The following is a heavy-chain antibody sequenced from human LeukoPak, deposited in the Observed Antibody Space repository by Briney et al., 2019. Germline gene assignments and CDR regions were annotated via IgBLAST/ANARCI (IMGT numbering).Heavy chain of an antibody. CDR3: AREGAGRSWYSRYYYGMDV. CDR2: IYSGGST. V-gene: IGHV3-53*01. D-gene: IGHD6-13*01. Sequence: GGSLRLSCAASGFTVSSNYMSWVRQAPGKGLEWVSVIYSGGSTYYADSVKGRFTISRDNSKNTLYLQMNSLRAEVTAVYYCAREGAGRSWYSRYYYGMDVWGQGTTVTVSS. CDR1: GFTVSSNY. J-gene: IGHJ6*02.